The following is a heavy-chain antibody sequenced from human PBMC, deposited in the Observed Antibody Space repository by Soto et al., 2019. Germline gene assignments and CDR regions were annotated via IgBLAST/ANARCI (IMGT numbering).Heavy chain of an antibody. J-gene: IGHJ4*02. D-gene: IGHD2-8*01. CDR2: ISYSGNT. V-gene: IGHV4-59*01. CDR3: ARAPMVLSRSYFDS. Sequence: NPSETLSLTCTASGGSISNFYWSWIRQPPGKGLEWIGYISYSGNTNYNPSLKSRVSISVDTSKNQLSLNLTSVTAADTAVYYCARAPMVLSRSYFDSWGQGTPVTVSS. CDR1: GGSISNFY.